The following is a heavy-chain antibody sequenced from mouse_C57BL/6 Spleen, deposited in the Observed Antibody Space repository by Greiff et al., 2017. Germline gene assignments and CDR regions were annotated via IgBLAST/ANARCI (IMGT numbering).Heavy chain of an antibody. V-gene: IGHV1-59*01. Sequence: QVQLQQPGAELVRPGTSVKLSCKASGYTFTSYWMHWVKQRPGQGLEWIGVIDPSDSYTNYNQKFKGKATLTVDTSSSTAYMQLSSLTSEDSAVYYCARVPSTMAYFDYWGQGTTLTVSS. J-gene: IGHJ2*01. CDR2: IDPSDSYT. CDR1: GYTFTSYW. CDR3: ARVPSTMAYFDY. D-gene: IGHD2-1*01.